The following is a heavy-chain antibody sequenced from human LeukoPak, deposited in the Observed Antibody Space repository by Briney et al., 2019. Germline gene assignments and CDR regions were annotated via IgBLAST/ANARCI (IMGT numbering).Heavy chain of an antibody. V-gene: IGHV4-31*03. CDR3: ARDSSGYNWFDP. CDR2: ICYSGST. CDR1: GGSISSGGYY. Sequence: SETLSLTCTVSGGSISSGGYYWSWIRQHPGKGLEWIGYICYSGSTYYNPSLKSRVIISADTSKNQFSLKLSSVTAADTAVYYCARDSSGYNWFDPWGQGTLVTVSS. D-gene: IGHD3-22*01. J-gene: IGHJ5*02.